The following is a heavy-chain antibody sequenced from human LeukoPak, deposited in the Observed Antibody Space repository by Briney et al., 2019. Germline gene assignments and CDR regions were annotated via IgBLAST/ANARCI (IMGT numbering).Heavy chain of an antibody. J-gene: IGHJ4*02. Sequence: GASVKVSCKVSGYTLTELSMHWVRQALGKGLEWMGGFDPEGGETIYAQKFQGRVTMTEDSSTDTAYMELSSLRSEDTAVYYCATGFRYVDYWGQGTLVTVSS. CDR1: GYTLTELS. V-gene: IGHV1-24*01. CDR2: FDPEGGET. CDR3: ATGFRYVDY.